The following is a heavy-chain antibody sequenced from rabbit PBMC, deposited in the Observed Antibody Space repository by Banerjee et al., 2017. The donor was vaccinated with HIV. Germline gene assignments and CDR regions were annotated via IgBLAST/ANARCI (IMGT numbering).Heavy chain of an antibody. Sequence: QSLEESGGDLVKPGASLTLTCTASGFTLSSYWMCWVRQAPGKGLEWIACIYAASSGRTNYASWANGRFSISRSTSLNTVTLQMTSLTAADTATYFCARDLSSSGWSDFALWGQGTLVTVS. CDR1: GFTLSSYW. D-gene: IGHD4-1*01. CDR2: IYAASSGRT. CDR3: ARDLSSSGWSDFAL. V-gene: IGHV1S40*01. J-gene: IGHJ4*01.